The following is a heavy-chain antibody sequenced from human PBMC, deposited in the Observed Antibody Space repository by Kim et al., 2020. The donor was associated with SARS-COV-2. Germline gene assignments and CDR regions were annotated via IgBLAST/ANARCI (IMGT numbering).Heavy chain of an antibody. CDR3: ARDSRDYGDDDYYYYGMDV. J-gene: IGHJ6*02. D-gene: IGHD4-17*01. CDR2: IIPIFGTA. Sequence: SVKVSCKASGGTFSSYAISWVRQAPGQGLEWMGGIIPIFGTANYAQKFQGRVTITADESTSTAYMELSSLRSEDTAVYYCARDSRDYGDDDYYYYGMDVWGQGTTVTVSS. CDR1: GGTFSSYA. V-gene: IGHV1-69*13.